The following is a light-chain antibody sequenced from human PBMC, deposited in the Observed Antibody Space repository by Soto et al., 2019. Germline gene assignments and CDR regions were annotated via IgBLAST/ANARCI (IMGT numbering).Light chain of an antibody. CDR1: QSVSSY. J-gene: IGKJ3*01. CDR2: DAS. V-gene: IGKV3-11*01. CDR3: QQRSNWPPA. Sequence: EIVLTQSPATLSLSPGERATLSWRASQSVSSYLAWYQQKPGQAPRLLIYDASNRATGIPARFSGSGSGTDFTLTISSLEPEDFAVYYCQQRSNWPPAFGPGTKLDIK.